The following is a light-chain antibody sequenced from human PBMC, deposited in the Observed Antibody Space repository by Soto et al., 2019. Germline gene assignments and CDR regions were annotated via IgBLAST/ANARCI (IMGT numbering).Light chain of an antibody. Sequence: EIVLTQSPGTLSLSPGERATLSCRASQSVSSSYLAWYQQNPGQAPRLLIYGASSRATGIPDMCSGSGSGTDFTLTISRLEPDDAAVYYCQQYGSSPWTFGQGTKVEIK. CDR2: GAS. CDR3: QQYGSSPWT. J-gene: IGKJ1*01. V-gene: IGKV3-20*01. CDR1: QSVSSSY.